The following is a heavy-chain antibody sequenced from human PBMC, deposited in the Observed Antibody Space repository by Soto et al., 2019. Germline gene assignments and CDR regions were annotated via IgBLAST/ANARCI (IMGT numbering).Heavy chain of an antibody. CDR1: GFTFHSYS. CDR3: ATRGIPPTEDY. V-gene: IGHV3-21*01. Sequence: GGSLRLSCEGSGFTFHSYSMYWIRRAPGKGLEWVSSISYSSKYIYYGDSVKGRFTISRDDAKKSVYLQMNSLKAEDTAVYYCATRGIPPTEDYWGQGTLVTVSS. J-gene: IGHJ4*02. CDR2: ISYSSKYI.